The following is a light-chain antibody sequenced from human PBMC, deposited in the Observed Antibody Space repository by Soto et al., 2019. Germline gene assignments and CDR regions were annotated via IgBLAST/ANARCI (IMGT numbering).Light chain of an antibody. Sequence: VHMAQSXFTVSPSPCDXXXXXXXLSQSISRGLAWYQHKXGKGPKVLIDGDSXLKSGVPARFRGSGSGTEFTLVISSLQPDDFATYYCQQYDSYFVTFGQGTKVDIK. V-gene: IGKV1-5*01. CDR2: GDS. CDR3: QQYDSYFVT. CDR1: QSISRG. J-gene: IGKJ1*01.